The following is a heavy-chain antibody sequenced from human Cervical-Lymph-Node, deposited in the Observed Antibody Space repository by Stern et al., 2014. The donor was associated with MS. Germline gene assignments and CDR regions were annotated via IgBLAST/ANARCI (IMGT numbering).Heavy chain of an antibody. CDR3: AREVAGHRLGMMDV. D-gene: IGHD6-19*01. J-gene: IGHJ6*02. V-gene: IGHV1-46*01. CDR1: GYTFTSYY. Sequence: QVQLVQSGAELKKPGASVKVSFKACGYTFTSYYRHWGRQAPGQGLEWVGIINPSGGSTSYAQKFQGRVTMTRDTSTSTVYMELSSLRSEDTAVYYCAREVAGHRLGMMDVWGQGTTVTVSS. CDR2: INPSGGST.